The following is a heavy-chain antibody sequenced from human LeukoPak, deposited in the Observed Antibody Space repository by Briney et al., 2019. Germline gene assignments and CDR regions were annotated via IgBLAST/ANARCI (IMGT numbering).Heavy chain of an antibody. CDR3: ARVSGRRYADF. J-gene: IGHJ4*02. CDR2: ISGGSSYT. D-gene: IGHD2-15*01. CDR1: GFTFSDYY. Sequence: PGGSLRLSCAASGFTFSDYYMSWIRQAPGKGLEWVSYISGGSSYTNYADPVKGRFTISRDSAKNSLYLLMNSLRAEDTAVYYCARVSGRRYADFWGQGTLVTVSS. V-gene: IGHV3-11*06.